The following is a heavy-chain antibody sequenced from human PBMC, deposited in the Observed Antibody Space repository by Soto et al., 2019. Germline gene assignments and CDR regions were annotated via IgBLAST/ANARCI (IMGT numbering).Heavy chain of an antibody. D-gene: IGHD3-10*01. CDR2: IYYSGST. CDR1: GGSISSYY. CDR3: ARSLLWFGELFTTWFDP. V-gene: IGHV4-59*08. J-gene: IGHJ5*02. Sequence: SETLSLTCTVSGGSISSYYWSWIRQPPGKGLEWIGYIYYSGSTNYNPSLKSRVTISVDTSKNQFSLKLSSVTAADTAVYYCARSLLWFGELFTTWFDPWGQGTLVTVSS.